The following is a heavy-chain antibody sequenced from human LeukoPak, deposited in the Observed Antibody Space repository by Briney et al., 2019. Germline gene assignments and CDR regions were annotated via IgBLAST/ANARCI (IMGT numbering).Heavy chain of an antibody. V-gene: IGHV4-34*01. Sequence: SETLSLTCAVYGGSFSGYYWSWIRQPPGKGLEWIGEINHSGSTNYNPSLKSRVTISVGTSKNQFSLKLSSVTAADTAVYYCARRGYYDSSGYQSHDAFDIWGQGTMVTVSS. CDR1: GGSFSGYY. CDR3: ARRGYYDSSGYQSHDAFDI. D-gene: IGHD3-22*01. CDR2: INHSGST. J-gene: IGHJ3*02.